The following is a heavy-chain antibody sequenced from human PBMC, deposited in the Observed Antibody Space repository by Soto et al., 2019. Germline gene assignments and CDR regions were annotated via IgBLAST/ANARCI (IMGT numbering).Heavy chain of an antibody. CDR1: GGSLSRNSYY. V-gene: IGHV4-39*01. J-gene: IGHJ4*02. D-gene: IGHD1-1*01. CDR2: IYYSGST. Sequence: QMQLQESGPGLVKPSETLSLTCTVSGGSLSRNSYYWGWIRQPPGKGLEWIGSIYYSGSTYYNPSLQSRVTISVDTPKNQCSMKLSSVNPADTAVYYCARHAGNGVDYWGQGNMVTVSS. CDR3: ARHAGNGVDY.